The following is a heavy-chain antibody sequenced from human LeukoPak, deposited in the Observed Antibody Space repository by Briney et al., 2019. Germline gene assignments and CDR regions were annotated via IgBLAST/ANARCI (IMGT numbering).Heavy chain of an antibody. Sequence: EASVKVSCKASGGTFSSYAISWVRQAPGQGLEWMGGIIPIFGTANYAQKFQGRVTITADESTSTAYMELSSLRSEDTAVYYCARENSAITILTFGVTGWFDPWGQGTLVTVSS. J-gene: IGHJ5*02. D-gene: IGHD3-3*01. CDR1: GGTFSSYA. V-gene: IGHV1-69*13. CDR3: ARENSAITILTFGVTGWFDP. CDR2: IIPIFGTA.